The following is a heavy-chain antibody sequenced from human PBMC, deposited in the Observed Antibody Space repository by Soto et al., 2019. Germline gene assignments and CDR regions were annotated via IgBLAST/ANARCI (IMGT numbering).Heavy chain of an antibody. V-gene: IGHV4-59*08. D-gene: IGHD4-4*01. J-gene: IGHJ6*03. CDR2: IYYSGST. CDR1: GGSISSYY. Sequence: SETLSLTCTVSGGSISSYYWSWIRQPPGKGLEWIGYIYYSGSTNYNPSLKSRVTISVDTSKNQFSLKLSSVTAADTAVYYCARLYSDYSNYFYYYYYMDVWGKGTTVTVSS. CDR3: ARLYSDYSNYFYYYYYMDV.